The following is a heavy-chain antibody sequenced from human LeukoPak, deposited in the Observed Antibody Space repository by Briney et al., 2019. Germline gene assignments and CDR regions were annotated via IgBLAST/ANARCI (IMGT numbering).Heavy chain of an antibody. V-gene: IGHV3-30*03. J-gene: IGHJ5*02. CDR1: GFTFSNYE. CDR3: ARGSFFGITAASWLDP. D-gene: IGHD6-13*01. Sequence: GGSLRLSCAASGFTFSNYEIHWVRQAPGKGLKWVAVISYDGSNKYYADSVRGRFTISRDNSKNTPYLQIDSLTTEDTAVYYCARGSFFGITAASWLDPWGQGTLVIVSS. CDR2: ISYDGSNK.